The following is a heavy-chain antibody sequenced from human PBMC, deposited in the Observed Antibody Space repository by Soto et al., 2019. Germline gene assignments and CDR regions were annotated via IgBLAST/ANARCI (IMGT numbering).Heavy chain of an antibody. CDR3: AHRRGIACGGSCSYNWFDP. CDR1: GFSLSTSGVG. CDR2: IYWDDDK. V-gene: IGHV2-5*02. Sequence: SGPTLVNPTQTLTLTCTFSGFSLSTSGVGVGWIRQPPGKALEWLALIYWDDDKRYSPSLKSRLTITKDTSKNQVVLTMTNMDPVDTATYYCAHRRGIACGGSCSYNWFDPWGQGTLVTVSS. D-gene: IGHD2-15*01. J-gene: IGHJ5*02.